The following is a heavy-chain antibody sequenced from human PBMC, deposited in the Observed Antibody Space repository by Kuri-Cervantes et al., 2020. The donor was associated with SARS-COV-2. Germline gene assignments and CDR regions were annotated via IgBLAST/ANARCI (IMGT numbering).Heavy chain of an antibody. J-gene: IGHJ3*02. CDR1: GFTFSSYA. CDR2: ISGSGGST. V-gene: IGHV3-23*01. CDR3: AGYYYDSRTFDI. D-gene: IGHD3-22*01. Sequence: GGSLRLSCAASGFTFSSYAMSWVRQAPGKGLEWVSAISGSGGSTYSADSVKGRFTISRDNAKNSLYLQMNSLRDEDTAVYYCAGYYYDSRTFDIWGQGTMVTVSS.